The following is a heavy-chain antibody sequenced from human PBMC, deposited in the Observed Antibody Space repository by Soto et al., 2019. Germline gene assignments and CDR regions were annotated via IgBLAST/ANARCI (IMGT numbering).Heavy chain of an antibody. Sequence: QVQLQQWGAGLLKPSETLSLTCAVYGGSFSGYYWSWIRQPPGKGLEWIGEIHHSGSTNYNPSIKSRVTIPVDTSKNQFALKLSSVTAADTAGHYCARRGYSYGYVLGAFDIWGQGTMVTVSS. CDR1: GGSFSGYY. CDR3: ARRGYSYGYVLGAFDI. CDR2: IHHSGST. D-gene: IGHD5-18*01. J-gene: IGHJ3*02. V-gene: IGHV4-34*01.